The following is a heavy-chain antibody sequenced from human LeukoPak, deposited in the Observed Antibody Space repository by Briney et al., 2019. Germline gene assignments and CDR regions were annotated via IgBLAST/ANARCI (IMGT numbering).Heavy chain of an antibody. Sequence: GGSLRLSCAASGFTLSSYSMNWVRQAPGKGLEWISYIDSDTYGNTIYYPHAVKGRFTISRDNAKNSLYLQMNSLRAEDTAVYYCARDTTDYYGSGSYVGYYYGMDVWGQGTTVTVSS. D-gene: IGHD3-10*01. V-gene: IGHV3-48*01. CDR1: GFTLSSYS. J-gene: IGHJ6*02. CDR2: IDSDTYGNTI. CDR3: ARDTTDYYGSGSYVGYYYGMDV.